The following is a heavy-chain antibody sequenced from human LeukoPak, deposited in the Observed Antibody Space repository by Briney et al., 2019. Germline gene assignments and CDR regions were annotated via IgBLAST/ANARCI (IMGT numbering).Heavy chain of an antibody. D-gene: IGHD6-6*01. V-gene: IGHV3-23*01. CDR2: ISGSGGST. CDR3: AKDLAARLSWTLFDY. CDR1: GFTFSSYW. J-gene: IGHJ4*02. Sequence: PGGSLRLSCTASGFTFSSYWMQWVRQAPGKGLEWVSAISGSGGSTYYADSVKGRFTISRDNSKNTLYLQMNSLRAEDTAVYYCAKDLAARLSWTLFDYWGQGTLVTVSS.